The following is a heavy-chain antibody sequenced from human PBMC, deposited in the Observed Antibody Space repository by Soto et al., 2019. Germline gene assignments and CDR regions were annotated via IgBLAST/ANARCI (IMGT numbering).Heavy chain of an antibody. J-gene: IGHJ4*02. Sequence: QVHLLQSGAEVKKPGASVKVSCKASGYTFTSYGITWVRQAPGQGLEWMGWISAHNGNTDYAQQLQGRVIVTRDTSASTAYMELRSLISVDTAVYYCARGRYGDYWGQGALVTVSS. D-gene: IGHD1-1*01. CDR3: ARGRYGDY. CDR1: GYTFTSYG. V-gene: IGHV1-18*01. CDR2: ISAHNGNT.